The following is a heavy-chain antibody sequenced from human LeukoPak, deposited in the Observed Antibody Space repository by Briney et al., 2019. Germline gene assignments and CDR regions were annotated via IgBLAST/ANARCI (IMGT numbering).Heavy chain of an antibody. CDR3: ARVGLRERGYIDY. V-gene: IGHV3-53*01. Sequence: GGSLRLSCAASGFTVSSNYMSWVRQAPGKGLEWVSVIYSGGSTYYADSVKGRFTISRDNSRNTLYLQMNSLGVEDTAVYYCARVGLRERGYIDYWGQGTLITVSS. CDR2: IYSGGST. D-gene: IGHD3-16*01. J-gene: IGHJ4*02. CDR1: GFTVSSNY.